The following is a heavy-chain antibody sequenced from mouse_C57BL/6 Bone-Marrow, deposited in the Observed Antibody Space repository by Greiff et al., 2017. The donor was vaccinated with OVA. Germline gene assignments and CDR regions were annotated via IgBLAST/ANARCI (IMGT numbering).Heavy chain of an antibody. V-gene: IGHV5-4*01. CDR2: ISDGGSYT. J-gene: IGHJ2*01. CDR1: GFTFSSYA. Sequence: EVHLVESGGGLVKPGGSLKLSCAASGFTFSSYAMSWVRQTPEKRLEWVATISDGGSYTYYPDNVKGRFTISRDKAKNNLYLQMSHLKSEDTAMYYCASSNDDYQYYFDYWGQGTTLTVSS. CDR3: ASSNDDYQYYFDY. D-gene: IGHD2-3*01.